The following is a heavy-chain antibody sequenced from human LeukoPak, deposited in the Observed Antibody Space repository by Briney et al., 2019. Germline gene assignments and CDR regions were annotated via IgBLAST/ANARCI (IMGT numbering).Heavy chain of an antibody. CDR2: MYDSGST. D-gene: IGHD6-13*01. J-gene: IGHJ6*02. CDR3: ARDSSSWSLRHYYGMDV. Sequence: SETLSLTCTVSGGSISSRTYYWGWIRQPPGQGPEWIGSMYDSGSTYYNPSLKSRVTISVDTSKNQFSLKLSSVTAADTAVYYCARDSSSWSLRHYYGMDVWGQGTTVTVSS. CDR1: GGSISSRTYY. V-gene: IGHV4-39*07.